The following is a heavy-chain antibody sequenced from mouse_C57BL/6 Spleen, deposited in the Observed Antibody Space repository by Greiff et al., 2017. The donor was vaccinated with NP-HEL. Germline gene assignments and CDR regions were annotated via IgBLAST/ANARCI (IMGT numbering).Heavy chain of an antibody. D-gene: IGHD1-1*01. CDR1: GYTFTSYW. J-gene: IGHJ2*01. CDR3: ARKVYYYGSSYYFDY. CDR2: IDPSDSYT. V-gene: IGHV1-69*01. Sequence: QVQLQQPGAELVMPGASVKLSCKASGYTFTSYWMHWVKQRPGQGLEWIGEIDPSDSYTNYNQKFKGKSTLTVDKSSSTAYMQLSSLTSEDSAVYYCARKVYYYGSSYYFDYWGQGTTLTVSS.